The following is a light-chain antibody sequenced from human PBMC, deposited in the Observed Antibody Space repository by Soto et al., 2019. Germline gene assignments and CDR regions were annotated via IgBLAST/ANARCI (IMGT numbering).Light chain of an antibody. CDR2: GAS. J-gene: IGKJ1*01. Sequence: EIVLTQSPGTLSLPPGERATLSCRASQSGFSFYLAWFQKKPGQAPRLLIYGASSRATGMPDRVSGSGSGTELTGTISRLEPEDSAVDVWHQYGNSPWTLGQGTKVEI. CDR3: HQYGNSPWT. CDR1: QSGFSFY. V-gene: IGKV3-20*01.